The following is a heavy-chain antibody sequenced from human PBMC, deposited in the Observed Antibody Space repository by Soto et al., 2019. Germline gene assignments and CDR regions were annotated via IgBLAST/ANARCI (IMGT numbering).Heavy chain of an antibody. CDR1: GFTFKSYG. CDR3: AKDGGRICITTGCLDNWFDP. CDR2: ILYDGIDK. D-gene: IGHD2-2*01. J-gene: IGHJ5*02. V-gene: IGHV3-30*18. Sequence: PGGSLKLSCVASGFTFKSYGMHWVRQAPGKGLEWVAAILYDGIDKYYADSVKGRFTISRDNSKNTVYLQMNSLRAEDTAVYYCAKDGGRICITTGCLDNWFDPWGQGTLVTVSS.